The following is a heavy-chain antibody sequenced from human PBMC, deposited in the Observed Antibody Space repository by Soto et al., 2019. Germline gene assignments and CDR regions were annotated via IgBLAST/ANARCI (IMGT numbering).Heavy chain of an antibody. CDR2: IYYSWST. J-gene: IGHJ4*02. Sequence: QVQLQESGPGLVKPSETLSLTCTVSGGSISSYYWSWIRQPPGMGLEWIGYIYYSWSTNYNPSLKSRVTISVATSNNQFSLKLSSATAADTAVYYCARVPYRGYVFDYWGQGTLVTVSS. V-gene: IGHV4-59*01. D-gene: IGHD5-12*01. CDR1: GGSISSYY. CDR3: ARVPYRGYVFDY.